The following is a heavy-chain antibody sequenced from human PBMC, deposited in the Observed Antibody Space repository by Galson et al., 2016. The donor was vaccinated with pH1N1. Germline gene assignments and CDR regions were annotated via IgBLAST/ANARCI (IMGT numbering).Heavy chain of an antibody. CDR3: ATYIVATMLDAFDI. D-gene: IGHD5-12*01. J-gene: IGHJ3*02. CDR1: GYSISGGHY. Sequence: LSLTCAVSGYSISGGHYWGWIRQPPGKGLEWIGSIFHSGTTYYNPSLKSRITISLDTSKNQFSLKLNSVTAADTAVYYCATYIVATMLDAFDIWGQGTMITVSS. V-gene: IGHV4-38-2*01. CDR2: IFHSGTT.